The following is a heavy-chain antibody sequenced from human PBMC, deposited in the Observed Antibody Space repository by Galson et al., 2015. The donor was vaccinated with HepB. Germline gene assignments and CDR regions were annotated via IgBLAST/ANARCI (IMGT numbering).Heavy chain of an antibody. J-gene: IGHJ6*02. CDR2: FDPEDGET. V-gene: IGHV1-24*01. CDR3: ATVQCSSTSCYANYYSMDV. Sequence: SVKVSCKVSGYTLTELSMHWVRQAPGKGLEWMGGFDPEDGETIYAQKFQGRVTMTEDTSTDTAYMELSSLRSEDTAVYYCATVQCSSTSCYANYYSMDVWGQGTTVTVSS. D-gene: IGHD2-2*01. CDR1: GYTLTELS.